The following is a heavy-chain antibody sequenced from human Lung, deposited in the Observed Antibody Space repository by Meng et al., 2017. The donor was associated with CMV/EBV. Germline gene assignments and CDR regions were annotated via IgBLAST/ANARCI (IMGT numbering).Heavy chain of an antibody. CDR3: AKDDNGYTGEGGY. D-gene: IGHD5-24*01. Sequence: GGSXRLXCATSGFTLSSHAMSWVRQAPGKGLEWVSVIYWDGVETCYADSVRGRFTTFRDNSKNMVFLQMNSLRAEDTAVYYCAKDDNGYTGEGGYWGQGTLVTVSS. V-gene: IGHV3-23*03. J-gene: IGHJ4*02. CDR2: IYWDGVET. CDR1: GFTLSSHA.